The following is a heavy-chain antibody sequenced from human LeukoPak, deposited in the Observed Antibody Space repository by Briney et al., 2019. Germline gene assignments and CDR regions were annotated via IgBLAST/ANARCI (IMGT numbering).Heavy chain of an antibody. Sequence: SQTLSLTCAISGDSVSSNSAAWNWIRQSPSRGLEWLGMTYYRSKWYNDYAVSVKSRITINPDTSKNQFSLQLNSVTPEDTAVYYCARDRRMGDSSGYYYLLSPYFDYWGQGTLVTVSS. J-gene: IGHJ4*02. D-gene: IGHD3-22*01. CDR2: TYYRSKWYN. CDR3: ARDRRMGDSSGYYYLLSPYFDY. CDR1: GDSVSSNSAA. V-gene: IGHV6-1*01.